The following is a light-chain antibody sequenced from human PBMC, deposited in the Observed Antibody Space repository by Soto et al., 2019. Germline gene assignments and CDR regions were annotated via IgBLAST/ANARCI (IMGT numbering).Light chain of an antibody. CDR1: QGIGNA. J-gene: IGKJ1*01. CDR3: QQYNSYSQT. V-gene: IGKV1-17*01. Sequence: DIQMTQSPSSLSASVGDRVTITCRASQGIGNALGWYQQKPGKAPKRLIYSASSLQSGVPSRFSGSGSGTEFTLTISSLQPDDFATYYCQQYNSYSQTFGQGTKVDIK. CDR2: SAS.